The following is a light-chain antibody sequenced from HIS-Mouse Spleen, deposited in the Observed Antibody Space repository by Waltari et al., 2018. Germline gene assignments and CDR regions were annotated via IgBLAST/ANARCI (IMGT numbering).Light chain of an antibody. Sequence: DIVMTQSPDSLAVSLGERATINCKSSQSVLYSSNNKNYLAWYQQKPGQPPKLLMYWASTRESGFPDRFSGSGSGTDFTLTISSLQAEDVAVYYCQQYYSAPYNFGQGTKLEIK. CDR1: QSVLYSSNNKNY. CDR2: WAS. J-gene: IGKJ2*01. V-gene: IGKV4-1*01. CDR3: QQYYSAPYN.